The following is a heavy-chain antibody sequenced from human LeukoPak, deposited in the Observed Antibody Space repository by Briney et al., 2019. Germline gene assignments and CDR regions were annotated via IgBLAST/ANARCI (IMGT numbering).Heavy chain of an antibody. CDR2: ISSSSSTI. CDR3: ARDPYCSSTSCYSYYYYGMDV. Sequence: GGSLRLSCAASGFTFSSYSMHWVRQAPGKGLEWVSYISSSSSTIYYADSVKGRFTISRDNAKNSLYLQMNSLRDEDTAVYYCARDPYCSSTSCYSYYYYGMDVWGQGTTVTVSS. D-gene: IGHD2-2*02. J-gene: IGHJ6*02. CDR1: GFTFSSYS. V-gene: IGHV3-48*02.